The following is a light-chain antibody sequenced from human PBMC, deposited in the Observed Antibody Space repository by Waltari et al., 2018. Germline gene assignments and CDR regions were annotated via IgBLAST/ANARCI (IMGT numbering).Light chain of an antibody. V-gene: IGKV4-1*01. CDR2: WAS. CDR1: QTILYSGNNRQC. CDR3: QQYSSPSSIT. Sequence: IVMTQSPDSLAVSLGERATITCKSSQTILYSGNNRQCLDWYQQKPGQPPRLLIYWASSRESGVPDRFSGSESETDFTLTISSLQAEDVAVYYCQQYSSPSSITFGQGTRLEIK. J-gene: IGKJ5*01.